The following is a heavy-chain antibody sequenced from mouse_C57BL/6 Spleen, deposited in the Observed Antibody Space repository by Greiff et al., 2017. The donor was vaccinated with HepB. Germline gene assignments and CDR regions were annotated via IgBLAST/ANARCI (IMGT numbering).Heavy chain of an antibody. CDR3: ARNGYNYYAMDY. D-gene: IGHD2-2*01. Sequence: QVQLKQSGAELAKPGASVKLTCKASGYTFTSYWMHWVKQRPGQGLEWIGYINPSSGYTKYNQKFKDKATLTADTSSSTAYMQLSSLTYEDSAVYYCARNGYNYYAMDYWGQGTSVTVSS. CDR2: INPSSGYT. CDR1: GYTFTSYW. V-gene: IGHV1-7*01. J-gene: IGHJ4*01.